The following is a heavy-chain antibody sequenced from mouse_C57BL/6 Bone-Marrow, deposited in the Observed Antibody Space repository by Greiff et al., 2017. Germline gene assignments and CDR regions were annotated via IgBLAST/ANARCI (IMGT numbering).Heavy chain of an antibody. CDR1: GFTFSSYG. V-gene: IGHV5-6*01. Sequence: EVMLVESGGDLVKPGGSLKLSCAASGFTFSSYGMSWVRQTPDKRLEWVATISSGGSYTYSPDSVKGRFTISRDNAKNTLYLQMSSLKSEETALYYCATLYYYGNSPFSFDHRGQGTTPPVS. D-gene: IGHD1-1*01. CDR3: ATLYYYGNSPFSFDH. J-gene: IGHJ2*01. CDR2: ISSGGSYT.